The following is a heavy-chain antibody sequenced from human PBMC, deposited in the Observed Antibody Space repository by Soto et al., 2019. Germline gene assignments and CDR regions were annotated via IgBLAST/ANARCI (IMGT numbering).Heavy chain of an antibody. V-gene: IGHV1-58*01. Sequence: SVKVSCKASGFTFTSSAVQWVRQARGQRLEWIGWIVVGSGNTNYAQKFQERVTITRDMSTSTAYMELSSLRSDDTAVYYCARDAPPPELRFLEWHNYDYNGMDVWGQGTTVTVSS. D-gene: IGHD3-3*01. CDR1: GFTFTSSA. CDR2: IVVGSGNT. CDR3: ARDAPPPELRFLEWHNYDYNGMDV. J-gene: IGHJ6*02.